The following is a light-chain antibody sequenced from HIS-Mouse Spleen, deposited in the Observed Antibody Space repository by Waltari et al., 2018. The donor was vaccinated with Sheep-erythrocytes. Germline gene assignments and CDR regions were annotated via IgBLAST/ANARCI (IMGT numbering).Light chain of an antibody. CDR2: LGS. CDR3: MQALQTPLT. Sequence: DIVMTQSPLSLPVTPGEPASISCRSRPSLLHSNGYNYLDWYLQKPGQSPQLLIYLGSNGASVVPDRFSGSGSGTDFTLKISRVEAEDVGVYYCMQALQTPLTFGGGTKVEIK. CDR1: PSLLHSNGYNY. V-gene: IGKV2-28*01. J-gene: IGKJ4*01.